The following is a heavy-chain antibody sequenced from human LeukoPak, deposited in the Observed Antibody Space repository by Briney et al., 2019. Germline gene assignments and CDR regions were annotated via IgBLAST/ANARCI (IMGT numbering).Heavy chain of an antibody. D-gene: IGHD3-10*01. CDR1: GVSFSGYY. J-gene: IGHJ4*02. V-gene: IGHV4-34*01. CDR3: ARSITMVRGAPGGY. Sequence: SETLSLTCAVYGVSFSGYYWSWIRQPPGKGLEWIGEINHSGSTNYNPSLKSRVTISVDTSKNQFSLKLSSVTAADTAVYYCARSITMVRGAPGGYWGQGTLVTVSS. CDR2: INHSGST.